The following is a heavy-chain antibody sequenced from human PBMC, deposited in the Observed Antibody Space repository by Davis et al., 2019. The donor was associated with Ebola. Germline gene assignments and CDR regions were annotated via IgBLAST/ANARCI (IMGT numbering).Heavy chain of an antibody. V-gene: IGHV3-73*01. CDR3: TRVKDNSGYYYGAMGY. CDR2: IRSKANSYAT. CDR1: GFTFSGSA. J-gene: IGHJ4*02. Sequence: GESLKISCAASGFTFSGSAMHWVRQASGKGLEWVGRIRSKANSYATAYAASVKGRFTISRDDSKNTAYLQMNSLKTEDTAGYYCTRVKDNSGYYYGAMGYWGQGTLVTVSS. D-gene: IGHD3-22*01.